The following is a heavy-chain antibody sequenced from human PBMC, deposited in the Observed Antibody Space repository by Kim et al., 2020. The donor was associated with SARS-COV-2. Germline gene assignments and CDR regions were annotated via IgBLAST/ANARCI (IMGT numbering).Heavy chain of an antibody. D-gene: IGHD5-12*01. J-gene: IGHJ4*02. Sequence: STIYYADSVKGRFTISRDNAKNSLYLQMNSLRAEDTAVYYCARGEATIHYWGQGTLVTVSS. CDR3: ARGEATIHY. V-gene: IGHV3-48*03. CDR2: STI.